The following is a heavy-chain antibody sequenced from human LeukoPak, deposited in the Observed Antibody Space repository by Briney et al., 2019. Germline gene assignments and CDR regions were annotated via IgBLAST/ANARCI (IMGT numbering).Heavy chain of an antibody. V-gene: IGHV3-7*04. CDR2: IKQDGSEE. Sequence: HAGGSLRLSCAASGFTFSRYWMTWVRQAPGKGLEWVANIKQDGSEEYYVDSVKGRFTVSRDNAKNSLYLQMNSLRAEDTAVFYCTTENWYVFENWGQGSLVTVSS. D-gene: IGHD1-1*01. J-gene: IGHJ4*02. CDR1: GFTFSRYW. CDR3: TTENWYVFEN.